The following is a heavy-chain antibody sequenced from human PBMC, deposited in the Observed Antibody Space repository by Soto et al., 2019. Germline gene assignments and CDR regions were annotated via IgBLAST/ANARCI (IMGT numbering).Heavy chain of an antibody. Sequence: QITLKESGPTLVKPTQTLTLTCTFSGFSLSTSGVGVGWIRQPPGKALEWLALIYWDDDKRYSPSLKSRLTIXXDXSXXQVVLTMTNMDPVDTATYYCAHSPYCSGGSCYQDYWGQGTLVTVSS. V-gene: IGHV2-5*02. J-gene: IGHJ4*02. CDR3: AHSPYCSGGSCYQDY. CDR1: GFSLSTSGVG. D-gene: IGHD2-15*01. CDR2: IYWDDDK.